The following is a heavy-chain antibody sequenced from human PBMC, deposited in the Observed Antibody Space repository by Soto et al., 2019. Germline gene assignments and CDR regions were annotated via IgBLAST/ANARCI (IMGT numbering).Heavy chain of an antibody. Sequence: PSETLSLTCTVSGDSISSFYWSWIRQPPGKGLEWIGYILHSGSTNYNPSLESRVTISLDASKNQFSLKLSSVTAADTAVYYCAREDFWSGCXHWGQGTQVTVSS. J-gene: IGHJ1*01. D-gene: IGHD3-3*01. CDR3: AREDFWSGCXH. CDR1: GDSISSFY. CDR2: ILHSGST. V-gene: IGHV4-59*01.